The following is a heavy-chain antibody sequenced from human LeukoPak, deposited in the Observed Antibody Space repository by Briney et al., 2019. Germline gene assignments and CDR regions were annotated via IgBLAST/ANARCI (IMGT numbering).Heavy chain of an antibody. CDR1: GGSISNYY. CDR2: IYYSGST. D-gene: IGHD4-17*01. CDR3: ARKDYGDHRGFDY. J-gene: IGHJ4*02. Sequence: SETLSLTCTVSGGSISNYYWSWIRQPPGKGLEWIGYIYYSGSTNYNPSLKSRVTISVDTSKNQFSLKLSSVTAADTAVYYCARKDYGDHRGFDYWGQGTLVTVSS. V-gene: IGHV4-59*01.